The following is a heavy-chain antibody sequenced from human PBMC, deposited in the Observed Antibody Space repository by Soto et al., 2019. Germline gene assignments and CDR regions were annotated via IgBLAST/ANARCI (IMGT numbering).Heavy chain of an antibody. J-gene: IGHJ6*02. V-gene: IGHV3-30-3*01. D-gene: IGHD3-9*01. CDR1: GFTFSSYA. CDR3: ARDDYDILTGYYQFYYYYYGMDV. CDR2: ISYDGSNK. Sequence: PGGSLRLSCAASGFTFSSYAMHWVRQAPGKGLEWVAVISYDGSNKYYADSVKGRFTISRDNSKNTLYLQMNSLRAEDTAVYYCARDDYDILTGYYQFYYYYYGMDVWGQGTTVTVSS.